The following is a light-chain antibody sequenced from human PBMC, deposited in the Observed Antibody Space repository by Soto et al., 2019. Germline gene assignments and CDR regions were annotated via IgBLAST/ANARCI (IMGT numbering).Light chain of an antibody. CDR2: VNSDGSH. CDR3: QTCDTGIHYV. Sequence: QPVLTQSPSASASLGASVKLTCTLSSGHSSYAIAWHQQQPEKGPRYLMKVNSDGSHSKGDGIPDRFSGSSSGAERYLTISSLQSEDEADYYCQTCDTGIHYVFGTGTKLTVL. CDR1: SGHSSYA. V-gene: IGLV4-69*01. J-gene: IGLJ1*01.